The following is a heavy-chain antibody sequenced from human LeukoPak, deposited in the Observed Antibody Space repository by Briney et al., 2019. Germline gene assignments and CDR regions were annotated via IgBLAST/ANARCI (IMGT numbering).Heavy chain of an antibody. CDR2: ISGSDGST. CDR1: GFTFSSYA. V-gene: IGHV3-23*01. D-gene: IGHD6-13*01. CDR3: AKRGIAAAASFDY. Sequence: GGSLRLSCAASGFTFSSYAMNWVRQAPGKGLEWVSVISGSDGSTYYADSVKGRFTISRDNSKNTLYLQMNSLRADDTAVYYCAKRGIAAAASFDYWGQGTLVSVSS. J-gene: IGHJ4*02.